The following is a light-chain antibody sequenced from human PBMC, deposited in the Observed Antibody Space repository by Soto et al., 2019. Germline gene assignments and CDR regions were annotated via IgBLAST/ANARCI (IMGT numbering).Light chain of an antibody. CDR3: CSYAGSHLYV. CDR1: SSDIGGYNY. J-gene: IGLJ1*01. CDR2: DVS. Sequence: QSALTQPPSVSGSPGQSVTISCTGTSSDIGGYNYVSWYQQHPGKAPKLMIYDVSKCPSGVPDRFSGSKSGNTASLTISGLQAEDEADYYCCSYAGSHLYVFGSGTKLTVL. V-gene: IGLV2-11*01.